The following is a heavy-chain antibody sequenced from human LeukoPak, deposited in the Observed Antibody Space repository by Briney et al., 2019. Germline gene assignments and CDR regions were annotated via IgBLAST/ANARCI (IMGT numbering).Heavy chain of an antibody. J-gene: IGHJ4*02. CDR3: VALGDRIY. D-gene: IGHD2-21*02. Sequence: GGSLRLSCAASGFTFSSYDMHWVRQATGKGLEWVSAISAAGDTYYLDSVKGRFTISRENAKNSMYLQMNSLRAGDTAVYYCVALGDRIYWGQGTLVTVSS. CDR2: ISAAGDT. CDR1: GFTFSSYD. V-gene: IGHV3-13*01.